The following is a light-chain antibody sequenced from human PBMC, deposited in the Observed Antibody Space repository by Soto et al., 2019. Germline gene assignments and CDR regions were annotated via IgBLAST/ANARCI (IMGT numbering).Light chain of an antibody. CDR3: MQALQTPYT. CDR2: LGS. CDR1: QSLLHSNGYNY. J-gene: IGKJ2*01. Sequence: DIVMTQSPLSLPVTPGEPASISCRSSQSLLHSNGYNYLDWYLQKPGQSPQLLIFLGSNRASGVPDRFSGSGLGTVFTLKISRVEAEDVGVYYCMQALQTPYTFGQGTKVDIK. V-gene: IGKV2-28*01.